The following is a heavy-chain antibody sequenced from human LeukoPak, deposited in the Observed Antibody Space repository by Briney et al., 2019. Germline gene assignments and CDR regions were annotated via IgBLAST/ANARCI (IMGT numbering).Heavy chain of an antibody. V-gene: IGHV3-23*01. CDR1: GFTFSSYA. CDR2: ISGSGGST. D-gene: IGHD6-19*01. CDR3: AKDAIRTLGIAVAGTTLCFDY. Sequence: PGGSLRLSCAASGFTFSSYAMSWVRQAPGKGLEWVSAISGSGGSTYYADSVKGRFTISRDNSKNTLYLQMNSLRAEDTAVYYCAKDAIRTLGIAVAGTTLCFDYWGQGTLVTVSS. J-gene: IGHJ4*02.